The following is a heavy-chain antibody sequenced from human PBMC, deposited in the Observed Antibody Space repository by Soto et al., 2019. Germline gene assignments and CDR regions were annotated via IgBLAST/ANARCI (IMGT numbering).Heavy chain of an antibody. V-gene: IGHV3-23*01. CDR3: AKSLSTAVNYGLDV. Sequence: EVQLLESGGGLVQPGGSLRLSCGASGFTFSDNAMTWVRQAPGKGLEWVSSISDDGDSTYYADSVKGRFTISRDNSKNTLFLQMSSLGAEDTAVSYCAKSLSTAVNYGLDVWDQGTSVTLSS. CDR2: ISDDGDST. J-gene: IGHJ6*02. D-gene: IGHD2-2*01. CDR1: GFTFSDNA.